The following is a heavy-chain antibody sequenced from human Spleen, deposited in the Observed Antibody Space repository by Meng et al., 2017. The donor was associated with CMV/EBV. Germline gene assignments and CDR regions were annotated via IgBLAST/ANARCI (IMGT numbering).Heavy chain of an antibody. Sequence: GESLKISCAASGFTVSSNYMSWVRQAPGKGLEWVAVISYDGGNKYYADSVQGRFAISRDNSQNTLYLQMSILRAEDTAVYYCARALIPVAGGEHYFDYWGQGTLVTVSS. CDR2: ISYDGGNK. J-gene: IGHJ4*02. V-gene: IGHV3-30*09. CDR1: GFTVSSNY. D-gene: IGHD6-19*01. CDR3: ARALIPVAGGEHYFDY.